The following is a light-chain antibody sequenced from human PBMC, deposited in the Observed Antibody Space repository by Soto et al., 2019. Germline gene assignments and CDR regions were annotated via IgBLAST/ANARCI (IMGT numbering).Light chain of an antibody. V-gene: IGKV3-11*01. J-gene: IGKJ2*01. CDR2: DTS. CDR1: QRLSPY. Sequence: DIVLTQSPATLSLSPGERATLSCRASQRLSPYLAWYQQKPGQAPRLLIYDTSKRATGVPTRFSGSGSGTDFTLTISSLEPEDCALYYCQQRSTWPPGYTFGQGTKLEIK. CDR3: QQRSTWPPGYT.